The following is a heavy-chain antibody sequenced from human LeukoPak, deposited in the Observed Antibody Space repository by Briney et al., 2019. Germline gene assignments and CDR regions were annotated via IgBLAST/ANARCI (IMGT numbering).Heavy chain of an antibody. D-gene: IGHD2-2*01. J-gene: IGHJ6*02. CDR2: IWYDGSNK. CDR1: GFTFSSYG. CDR3: ASARHDIVVVPGALYGMDV. Sequence: GRSLRLSCAASGFTFSSYGMHWVRQAPGKGLEWVAVIWYDGSNKYYADSVKGRFTISRDNSKNTLYLQMNSLRAEDTAVYYCASARHDIVVVPGALYGMDVWGQGTTVTVSS. V-gene: IGHV3-33*01.